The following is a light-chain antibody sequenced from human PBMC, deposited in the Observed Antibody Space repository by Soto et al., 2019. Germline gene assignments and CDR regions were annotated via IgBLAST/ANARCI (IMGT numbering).Light chain of an antibody. Sequence: QSALSHPASVSGSPGQSISICCTGTSGDVGAYNYVAWYQQHPGKAPKLMIYEVSNRPSGVSNRFSGSKSVNTASLTISGLQAEDEADYYCTSYTRSSTYVFGTGTKVTVL. CDR1: SGDVGAYNY. CDR2: EVS. J-gene: IGLJ1*01. V-gene: IGLV2-14*01. CDR3: TSYTRSSTYV.